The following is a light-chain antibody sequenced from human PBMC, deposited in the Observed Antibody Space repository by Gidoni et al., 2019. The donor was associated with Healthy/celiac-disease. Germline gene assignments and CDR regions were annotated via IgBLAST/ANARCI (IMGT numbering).Light chain of an antibody. CDR2: LGS. V-gene: IGKV2-28*01. Sequence: DIVITQSPLSLPVTPGEPASISCRSSPSLLHSNGYNYLYWYLQKPGQSPQLLIYLGSNRASGVPDRFSGSGSGTDFTLKISRVEAEDVGVYYCMQALQTPITFGQGTRLEIK. J-gene: IGKJ5*01. CDR3: MQALQTPIT. CDR1: PSLLHSNGYNY.